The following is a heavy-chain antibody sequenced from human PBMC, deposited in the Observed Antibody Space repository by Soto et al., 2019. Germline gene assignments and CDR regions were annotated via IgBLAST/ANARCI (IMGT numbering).Heavy chain of an antibody. CDR2: VSGSGASV. J-gene: IGHJ5*02. D-gene: IGHD3-3*01. CDR3: AKDLPLWSGYSFPENH. Sequence: EVQLLESGGGFVKPGGSLRLSCKGSGFIFSSHAMSWVRQAPGKGLEWVSSVSGSGASVHLPDFLKGRFSSSRDNSKNTVYLELNNLRVDETAVYYCAKDLPLWSGYSFPENHWGQGTLVTVSS. V-gene: IGHV3-23*01. CDR1: GFIFSSHA.